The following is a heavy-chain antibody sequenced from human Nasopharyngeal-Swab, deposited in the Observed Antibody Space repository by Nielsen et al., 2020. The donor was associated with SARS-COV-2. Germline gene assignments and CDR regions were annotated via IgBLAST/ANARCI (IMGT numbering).Heavy chain of an antibody. Sequence: SETLSLTCTVSGGSMRSYYWNWIRQPPGKGLEWIGYIYYSGSTNYNPSLKSRVTMSVDKSKNQFSLKLSSVTAADTAVYYCARGIAAAGTRFHYYYYYYMDVWGKGTTVTVSS. D-gene: IGHD6-13*01. V-gene: IGHV4-59*12. J-gene: IGHJ6*03. CDR3: ARGIAAAGTRFHYYYYYYMDV. CDR1: GGSMRSYY. CDR2: IYYSGST.